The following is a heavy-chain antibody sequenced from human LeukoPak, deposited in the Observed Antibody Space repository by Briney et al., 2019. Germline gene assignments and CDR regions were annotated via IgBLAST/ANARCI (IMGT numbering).Heavy chain of an antibody. CDR3: ARGRGYYDSSGYYRVGYFDY. CDR2: INPNSGGT. J-gene: IGHJ4*02. D-gene: IGHD3-22*01. CDR1: GYTFTGYY. Sequence: GASVKVSCKASGYTFTGYYMHWVRQAPGQGLGWMGWINPNSGGTNYAQKFQGRVTMTRDTSISTAYMELSRLRSDDTAVYYCARGRGYYDSSGYYRVGYFDYWGQGTLVTVSS. V-gene: IGHV1-2*02.